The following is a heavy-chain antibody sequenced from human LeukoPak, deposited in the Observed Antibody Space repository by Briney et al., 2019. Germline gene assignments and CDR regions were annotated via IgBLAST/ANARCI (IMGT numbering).Heavy chain of an antibody. J-gene: IGHJ4*02. V-gene: IGHV3-30*18. CDR3: AKALGLRYVDWLWMVYSYGYALDY. D-gene: IGHD5-18*01. CDR1: GFTFSSYG. CDR2: ISYDGSNK. Sequence: GGSLRLSCAASGFTFSSYGMHWVRLAPGKGLEWVAVISYDGSNKYYADSVKGRFTISRDNSKNTLFLLMNSRIDDDTAVYYCAKALGLRYVDWLWMVYSYGYALDYWGQGTLVTVSS.